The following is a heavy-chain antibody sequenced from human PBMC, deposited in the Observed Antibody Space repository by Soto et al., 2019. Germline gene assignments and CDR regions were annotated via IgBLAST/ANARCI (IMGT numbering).Heavy chain of an antibody. J-gene: IGHJ5*01. V-gene: IGHV5-51*01. CDR3: ARQSYYDVLTGYLNWFDS. D-gene: IGHD3-9*01. Sequence: PGESLKISCKGSGYSFTSYWIGWVRQMPGKGLEWMGIIYPGDSDTRYSPSFEGQVTISADSSINTAYLQWSSLKASDTGIYYCARQSYYDVLTGYLNWFDSWGRGTQVTVSS. CDR1: GYSFTSYW. CDR2: IYPGDSDT.